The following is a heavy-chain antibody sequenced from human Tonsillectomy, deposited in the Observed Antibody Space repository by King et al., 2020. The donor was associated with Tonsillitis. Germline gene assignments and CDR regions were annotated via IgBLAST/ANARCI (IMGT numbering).Heavy chain of an antibody. CDR1: GFTFSSYG. Sequence: VQLVESGGGVVQPGRSLRLSCAASGFTFSSYGMHWVRQAPGKGLEWVAVISYDGSNKYYADSVKGRFTISRDNSKNTLYLQMNSLRAEDTAVYYCAKDQRQWLVRGYFDYWGQGPLVTVSS. CDR3: AKDQRQWLVRGYFDY. V-gene: IGHV3-30*18. J-gene: IGHJ4*02. CDR2: ISYDGSNK. D-gene: IGHD6-19*01.